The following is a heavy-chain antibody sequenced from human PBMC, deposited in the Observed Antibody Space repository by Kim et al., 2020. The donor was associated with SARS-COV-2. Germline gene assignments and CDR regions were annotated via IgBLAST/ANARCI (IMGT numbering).Heavy chain of an antibody. V-gene: IGHV3-7*01. J-gene: IGHJ4*01. CDR1: GFTFSDYW. Sequence: GGSLRLSCAASGFTFSDYWMSWVRQAPGKGLEWVANIKQDGSEKYYVDSVKGRFTISRDYAKNSLYLQMNSLRAEDTAVYYCAREMAGDFWHSYTPFDC. D-gene: IGHD3-3*01. CDR3: AREMAGDFWHSYTPFDC. CDR2: IKQDGSEK.